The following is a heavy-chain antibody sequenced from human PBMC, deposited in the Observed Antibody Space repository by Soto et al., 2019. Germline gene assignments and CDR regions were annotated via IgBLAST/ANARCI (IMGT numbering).Heavy chain of an antibody. CDR1: GFTFSSYA. V-gene: IGHV3-23*01. Sequence: PGGSLRLSCAASGFTFSSYARSWVRQAPGKGLEWVSAISGSGGSTYYADSVKGRFTISRDNSKNTLYLKMNSLRAEDTAVYYCAKDELYPDYWDHYYGMDVWGQGTTVTVSS. D-gene: IGHD2-2*02. J-gene: IGHJ6*02. CDR3: AKDELYPDYWDHYYGMDV. CDR2: ISGSGGST.